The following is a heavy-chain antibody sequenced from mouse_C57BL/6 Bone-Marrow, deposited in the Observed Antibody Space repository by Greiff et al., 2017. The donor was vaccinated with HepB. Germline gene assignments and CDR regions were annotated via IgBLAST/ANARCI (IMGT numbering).Heavy chain of an antibody. Sequence: VKLVESGAELARPGASVKMSCKASGYTFTSYTMHWVKQRPGQGLEWIGYINPSSGYTKYNQKFKDKATLTADKSSSTAYMQLSSLTSEDSAVYYCARYYYGSSYVYFDVWGTGTTVTVSS. CDR1: GYTFTSYT. V-gene: IGHV1-4*01. D-gene: IGHD1-1*01. J-gene: IGHJ1*03. CDR2: INPSSGYT. CDR3: ARYYYGSSYVYFDV.